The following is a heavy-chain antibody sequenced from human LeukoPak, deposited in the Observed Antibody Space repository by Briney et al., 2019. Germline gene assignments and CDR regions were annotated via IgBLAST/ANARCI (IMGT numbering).Heavy chain of an antibody. J-gene: IGHJ4*02. Sequence: GGSLRLSCAASGFTFSSAWMSWVRQAPGKGLEWVANVNQDGSGKYYVDSVKGRFTISKDNAKNSLYLQMNSLRAEDTAVYYCTSANYGPAYWGQGTLVTVSS. CDR2: VNQDGSGK. CDR3: TSANYGPAY. V-gene: IGHV3-7*01. D-gene: IGHD5-24*01. CDR1: GFTFSSAW.